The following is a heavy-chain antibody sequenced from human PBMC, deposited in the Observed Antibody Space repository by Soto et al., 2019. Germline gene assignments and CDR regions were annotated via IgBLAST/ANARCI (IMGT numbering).Heavy chain of an antibody. CDR2: IYYSGST. CDR1: GGSISSGGYY. J-gene: IGHJ5*02. CDR3: ARETVVVPAGDWFDP. Sequence: SETLSLTCTVSGGSISSGGYYWSWTRQHPGKGLEWIGYIYYSGSTYYNPSLKSRVTISVDTSKNQFSLKLSSVTAADTAVYYCARETVVVPAGDWFDPWGQGTLVTVSS. V-gene: IGHV4-31*03. D-gene: IGHD2-2*01.